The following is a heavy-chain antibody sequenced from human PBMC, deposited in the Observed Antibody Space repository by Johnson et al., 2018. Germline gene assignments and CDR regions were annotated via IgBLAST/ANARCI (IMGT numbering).Heavy chain of an antibody. D-gene: IGHD1-20*01. CDR1: GFTFSAYA. V-gene: IGHV3-23*04. CDR3: AREGIIGIMPYGMDV. J-gene: IGHJ6*02. CDR2: ITGSGGST. Sequence: VQLVQSGGGLVQPGGSLRLSCAASGFTFSAYAMSWVRQAPGKGLEWVSAITGSGGSTDYADSVKGRFTISRDNSKNTLYLQMSSLRAEDTAVYYCAREGIIGIMPYGMDVWGQGTTVTVSS.